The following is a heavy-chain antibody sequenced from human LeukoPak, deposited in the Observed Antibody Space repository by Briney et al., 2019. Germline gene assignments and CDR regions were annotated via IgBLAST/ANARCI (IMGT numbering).Heavy chain of an antibody. CDR2: INGVGGRT. CDR3: AKDHRWNDAPCYFDC. CDR1: GFTFSIYA. Sequence: GGSLRLSCAASGFTFSIYAMSWVRQAPGKGLEWVSGINGVGGRTYYADSMQGRFTISRDTSRNTLYLQMNSLRVEDTAVYYCAKDHRWNDAPCYFDCWGQGTLVTVSS. V-gene: IGHV3-23*01. J-gene: IGHJ4*02. D-gene: IGHD1-1*01.